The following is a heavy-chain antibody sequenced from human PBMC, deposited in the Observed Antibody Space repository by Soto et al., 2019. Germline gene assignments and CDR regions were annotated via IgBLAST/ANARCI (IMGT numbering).Heavy chain of an antibody. J-gene: IGHJ5*02. CDR2: ISYDGSNK. Sequence: QVQLMESGGGVVQPGRSLRLSCAASGFTFSSYGMHWVRQAPGKGLEWVAVISYDGSNKYYADSVKGRFTISRDNSKNTLYLQMNSLRAEDTAVYYCAKLSITMVRNNWFDPWGQGTLVTVSS. V-gene: IGHV3-30*18. CDR3: AKLSITMVRNNWFDP. D-gene: IGHD3-10*01. CDR1: GFTFSSYG.